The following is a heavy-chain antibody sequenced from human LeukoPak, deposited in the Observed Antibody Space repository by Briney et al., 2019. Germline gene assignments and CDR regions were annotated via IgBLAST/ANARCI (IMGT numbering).Heavy chain of an antibody. J-gene: IGHJ4*02. CDR3: ARDEAQTPFDY. CDR1: GYTFTDYY. Sequence: GASVKVSCKASGYTFTDYYMQWVRQAPGQGLERMGWINPNRGDRNYAQKFQGRVTMTRDTSSSTVYMELSRLRSDDTAVYYCARDEAQTPFDYWGQGTLVTVSS. CDR2: INPNRGDR. V-gene: IGHV1-2*02.